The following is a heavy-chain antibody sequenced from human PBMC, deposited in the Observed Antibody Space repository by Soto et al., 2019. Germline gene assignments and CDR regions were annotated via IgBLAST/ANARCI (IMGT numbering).Heavy chain of an antibody. V-gene: IGHV3-23*01. D-gene: IGHD6-19*01. J-gene: IGHJ4*02. Sequence: GGSLRLSCAASGFTFSTYAMNWVRQAPGKGLEWVSGISGSGDSTYYADSVKGRFTVSRDNAKNLVYLQMTSLRDEDTAVYYCARSVEGHFDYWGQGTLVTVSS. CDR1: GFTFSTYA. CDR3: ARSVEGHFDY. CDR2: ISGSGDST.